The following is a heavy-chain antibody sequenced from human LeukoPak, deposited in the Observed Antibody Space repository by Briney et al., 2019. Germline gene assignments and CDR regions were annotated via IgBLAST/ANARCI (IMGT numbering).Heavy chain of an antibody. V-gene: IGHV4-4*07. CDR1: GGSISSYY. Sequence: SETLSLTCTVSGGSISSYYWSWIRQPAGKGLEWIGRIYTSGSTNYNPSLKSRVTMLVDTSKNHFSLKLSSVTAANTDVYYCARHVEIVATSFDYWGQGTLVTVSS. CDR2: IYTSGST. D-gene: IGHD5-12*01. CDR3: ARHVEIVATSFDY. J-gene: IGHJ4*02.